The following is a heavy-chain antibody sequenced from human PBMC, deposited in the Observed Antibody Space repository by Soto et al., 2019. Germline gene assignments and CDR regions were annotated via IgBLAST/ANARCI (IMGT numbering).Heavy chain of an antibody. CDR1: GYTFTSYA. Sequence: GASVKVSCKASGYTFTSYAMHWLRQAPGQRLEWMGWINAGNGNTKYSQKFQGRVTITRDTSASTAYMELSSLRSEDTAVYYCARDGAGLRFSGIPYYYYYMDVWGKGTTVTVSS. CDR2: INAGNGNT. CDR3: ARDGAGLRFSGIPYYYYYMDV. J-gene: IGHJ6*03. D-gene: IGHD3-10*01. V-gene: IGHV1-3*01.